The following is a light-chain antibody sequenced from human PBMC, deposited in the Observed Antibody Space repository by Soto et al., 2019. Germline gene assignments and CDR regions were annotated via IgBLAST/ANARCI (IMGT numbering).Light chain of an antibody. J-gene: IGKJ1*01. CDR3: QKYNSAPWT. CDR2: GAS. CDR1: QSIATY. Sequence: DIQMTQSPPSLSASVGDRVTITCRASQSIATYLNWYQHKPGKAPKLLIYGASKLQSGVPSRFSGSGSGTDFTLTISSLQPEDVATYYCQKYNSAPWTFGQGTKVEIK. V-gene: IGKV1-39*01.